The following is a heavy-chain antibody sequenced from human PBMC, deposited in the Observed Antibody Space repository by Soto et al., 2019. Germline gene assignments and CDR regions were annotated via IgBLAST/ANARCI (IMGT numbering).Heavy chain of an antibody. D-gene: IGHD3-22*01. V-gene: IGHV3-23*01. CDR2: ISGSGGST. Sequence: GSLRLSCAASGFTFSSYATSWVRQAPGKGLEWVSAISGSGGSTYYADSVKGRFTISRDNSKNTLYLQMNSLRAEDTAVYYCAKVVTMIVVVISYFDYWGQGTLVTVSS. J-gene: IGHJ4*02. CDR1: GFTFSSYA. CDR3: AKVVTMIVVVISYFDY.